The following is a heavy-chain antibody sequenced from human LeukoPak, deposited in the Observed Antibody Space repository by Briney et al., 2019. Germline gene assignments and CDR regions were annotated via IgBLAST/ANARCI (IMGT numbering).Heavy chain of an antibody. J-gene: IGHJ5*02. CDR2: INPRGGST. Sequence: ASVKVSCKASGYTSTKYFMHWMRQAPGQGLEWMGIINPRGGSTGYAQKFQGRITMTTDMSTRTVYMELSSLESEDTAVYYCARRDCVGDCYSNWFDPWGQGTLVTVSS. V-gene: IGHV1-46*01. D-gene: IGHD2-21*02. CDR3: ARRDCVGDCYSNWFDP. CDR1: GYTSTKYF.